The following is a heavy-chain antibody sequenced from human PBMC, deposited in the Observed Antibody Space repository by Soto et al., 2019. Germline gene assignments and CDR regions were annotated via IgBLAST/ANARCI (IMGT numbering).Heavy chain of an antibody. CDR3: ARRAVSDRNTYNWFDP. J-gene: IGHJ5*02. V-gene: IGHV1-69*13. D-gene: IGHD3-16*01. CDR1: GGTFSSYA. Sequence: SVKVSCKASGGTFSSYAISWVRQAPGQGLEWMGGIIPIFGTANYAQKFQGRVTITADESTSTAYMELSSLRSEDTAVYYCARRAVSDRNTYNWFDPWGQGTLVTVSS. CDR2: IIPIFGTA.